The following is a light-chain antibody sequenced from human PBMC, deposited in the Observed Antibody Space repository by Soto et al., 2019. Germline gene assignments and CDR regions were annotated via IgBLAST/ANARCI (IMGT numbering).Light chain of an antibody. CDR1: QDISNW. CDR2: AAS. CDR3: QQANSFPIT. J-gene: IGKJ5*01. V-gene: IGKV1-12*01. Sequence: DIQMTQSPSSVSASVGDRVTISCRASQDISNWLACFQQKPRKAPNLLIYAASILQSGVPSRFSGSGSGTDFTLTISSLQPEDFATYYCQQANSFPITFGQGTRLEI.